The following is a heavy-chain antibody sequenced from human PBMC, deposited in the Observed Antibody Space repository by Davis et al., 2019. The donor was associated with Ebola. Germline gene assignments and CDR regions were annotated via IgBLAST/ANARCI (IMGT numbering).Heavy chain of an antibody. Sequence: GRLLRPPVPPPGSPSTSYSTHRARPAHPPRLESVSSLRTSPRYIYYPDSLSGRFTISSDNAKNSLYLQMTSQRAEDTAVYYCARVGYCTNGVCYPRKGEDYGMDGWGQGTTVTVSS. CDR2: LRTSPRYI. V-gene: IGHV3-21*01. D-gene: IGHD2-8*01. CDR1: GSPSTSYS. J-gene: IGHJ6*02. CDR3: ARVGYCTNGVCYPRKGEDYGMDG.